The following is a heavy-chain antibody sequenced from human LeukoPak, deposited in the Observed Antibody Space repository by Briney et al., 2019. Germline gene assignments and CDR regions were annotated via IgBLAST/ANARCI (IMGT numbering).Heavy chain of an antibody. CDR3: VRDRGTYRPIDY. V-gene: IGHV3-21*04. J-gene: IGHJ4*02. CDR2: ISYTGAYI. CDR1: AFSLSAYN. D-gene: IGHD1-26*01. Sequence: GGSLRLSCAASAFSLSAYNMNWVRQAPGKGLEWVSSISYTGAYIYYADSVKGRFTISRDNAQNSLYLQMNSLRAEDTAIYYCVRDRGTYRPIDYWGQGTLVTVSS.